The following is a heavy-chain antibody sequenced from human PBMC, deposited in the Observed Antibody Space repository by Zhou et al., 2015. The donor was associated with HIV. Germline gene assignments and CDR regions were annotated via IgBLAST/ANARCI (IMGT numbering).Heavy chain of an antibody. CDR3: AREAYCTHTVCPRYYYYGMDV. Sequence: VQSGTEVRKPGSSVKVSCMASGGTFRNYAISWVRQAPGQGLEWMGGFIPMFGTAQTAQRFQGRVTLTADESSITSYMEVSSLRFDDTAVYYCAREAYCTHTVCPRYYYYGMDVWGQGTTVTVSS. D-gene: IGHD2-8*01. V-gene: IGHV1-69*01. J-gene: IGHJ6*02. CDR1: GGTFRNYA. CDR2: FIPMFGTA.